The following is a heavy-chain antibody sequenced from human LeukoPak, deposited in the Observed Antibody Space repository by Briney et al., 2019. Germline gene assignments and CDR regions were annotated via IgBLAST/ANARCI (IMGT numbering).Heavy chain of an antibody. J-gene: IGHJ6*03. CDR1: EYTFTGYY. V-gene: IGHV1-2*02. Sequence: ASVKVSCKASEYTFTGYYMHWVRQAPGQGLEWMGWINPNSGGTNYAQKFQGRVTMTRDTSISTAYMELSRLRSDDTAVYYCARGGEQLVPYYYYYMDIWGKGTTVTVSS. CDR2: INPNSGGT. CDR3: ARGGEQLVPYYYYYMDI. D-gene: IGHD6-6*01.